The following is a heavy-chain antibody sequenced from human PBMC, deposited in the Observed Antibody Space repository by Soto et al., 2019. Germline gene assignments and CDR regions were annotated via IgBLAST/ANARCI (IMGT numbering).Heavy chain of an antibody. J-gene: IGHJ5*01. D-gene: IGHD6-19*01. Sequence: EVQVLESGGGLVQPGGSLRLSCAASGFTFDNYAMTWVRQAPGKGLEWVSGISGGGGGIFYADSVRGRFTISRDNSNNTGYLQMNNLRAEDTAVYYCAKSQKWLVRGNWFDSWGQGSLVTVSS. V-gene: IGHV3-23*01. CDR2: ISGGGGGI. CDR1: GFTFDNYA. CDR3: AKSQKWLVRGNWFDS.